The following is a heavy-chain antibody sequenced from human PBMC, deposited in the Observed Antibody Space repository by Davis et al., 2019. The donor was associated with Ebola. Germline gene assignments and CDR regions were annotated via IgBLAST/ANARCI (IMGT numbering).Heavy chain of an antibody. V-gene: IGHV3-53*01. J-gene: IGHJ4*02. CDR2: VNSNGGYT. Sequence: ETLSLTCSVSGGSVGSDYWSWIRQSPGKGLEWVSAVNSNGGYTYYADSVKGRFTISRDTSTVYLQMNSLRVEDTAVYYCAKIEAYGSGNYFEYWGQGTLVTISS. D-gene: IGHD3-10*01. CDR1: GGSVGSDY. CDR3: AKIEAYGSGNYFEY.